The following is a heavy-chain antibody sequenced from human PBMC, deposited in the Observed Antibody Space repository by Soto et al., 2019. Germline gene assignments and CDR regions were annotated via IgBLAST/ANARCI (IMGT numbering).Heavy chain of an antibody. D-gene: IGHD6-19*01. CDR1: GFTFSDYY. CDR2: ISSSSNSA. V-gene: IGHV3-11*05. Sequence: QGQLVESGGGLVKPGGSLRLSCAASGFTFSDYYMSWIRQAPGKGLEWISYISSSSNSAKYGESVKGRFTISRDNTKNSLYLQMNSLRADDMAVYYCARDRGKVAGQYFDYWGQGILVTVSS. J-gene: IGHJ4*02. CDR3: ARDRGKVAGQYFDY.